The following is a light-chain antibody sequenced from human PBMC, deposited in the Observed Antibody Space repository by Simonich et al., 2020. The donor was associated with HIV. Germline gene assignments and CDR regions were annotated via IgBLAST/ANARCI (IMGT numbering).Light chain of an antibody. CDR2: DAS. Sequence: IVMTQSPATLSLSPGERATLSCRASQSVSSFLAWYQQKPGQAPRLLIYDASNRATGIPARFSGSGSRTDFTLTISSLEPEDFAVYYCQQRSNWPLTFGQGTRLEIK. V-gene: IGKV3-11*01. CDR3: QQRSNWPLT. J-gene: IGKJ5*01. CDR1: QSVSSF.